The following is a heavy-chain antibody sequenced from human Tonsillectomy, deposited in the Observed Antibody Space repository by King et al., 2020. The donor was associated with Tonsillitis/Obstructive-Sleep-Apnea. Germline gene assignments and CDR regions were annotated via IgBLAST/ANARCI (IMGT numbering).Heavy chain of an antibody. Sequence: VQLVESGAEVKKPGASVKVSCKASGYTFITYYIHWVRQAPGQGLEWMGIINPSGGITTYAQKFQDRVTMTRDTSTSTVYMELSSLRSEDTAVYCCARALTFGGGRRGFNWFDPWGQGTLVTVSS. CDR3: ARALTFGGGRRGFNWFDP. J-gene: IGHJ5*02. D-gene: IGHD3-3*01. CDR2: INPSGGIT. CDR1: GYTFITYY. V-gene: IGHV1-46*01.